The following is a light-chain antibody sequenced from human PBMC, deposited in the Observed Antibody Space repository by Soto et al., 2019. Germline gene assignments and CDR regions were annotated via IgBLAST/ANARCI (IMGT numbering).Light chain of an antibody. J-gene: IGKJ4*01. CDR3: QQYGSATST. CDR1: QSVGSNY. Sequence: EIVLTQSPGTLSLSPGDRATLSCRASQSVGSNYLAWYQQKPGQAPRLLIYGASNRATGIPDTFSGSGSGTDFTLTISRREPEDFAVYYCQQYGSATSTFGGGTKVEIK. V-gene: IGKV3-20*01. CDR2: GAS.